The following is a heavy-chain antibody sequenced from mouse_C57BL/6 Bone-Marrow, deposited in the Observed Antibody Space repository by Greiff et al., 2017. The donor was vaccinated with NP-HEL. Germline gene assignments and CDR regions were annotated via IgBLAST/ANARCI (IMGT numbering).Heavy chain of an antibody. CDR1: GYTFTSYW. CDR3: ARCYYGSSWFAY. CDR2: IYPGSGST. Sequence: QVQLQQPGAELVKPGASVKMSCKASGYTFTSYWITWVKQRPGQGLEWIGDIYPGSGSTNYNEKFKSKATLTVDTSSSTAYMQLSSLTSEDSAVYYCARCYYGSSWFAYWGQGTLVTVSA. J-gene: IGHJ3*01. D-gene: IGHD1-1*01. V-gene: IGHV1-55*01.